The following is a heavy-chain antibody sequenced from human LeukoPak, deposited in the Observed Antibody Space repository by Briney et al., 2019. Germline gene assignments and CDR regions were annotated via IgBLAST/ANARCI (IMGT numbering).Heavy chain of an antibody. J-gene: IGHJ4*02. CDR1: GFTFRTYW. D-gene: IGHD5-12*01. V-gene: IGHV3-74*01. Sequence: PGGSLRLSCAASGFTFRTYWMHWVRQAPGKGLVWVSRISGDGNTTNYADSVKGRFTISRDNAKNTLYLQMSSLRVEVTAVYYCARILVASTHYWGQGSLVTVSS. CDR3: ARILVASTHY. CDR2: ISGDGNTT.